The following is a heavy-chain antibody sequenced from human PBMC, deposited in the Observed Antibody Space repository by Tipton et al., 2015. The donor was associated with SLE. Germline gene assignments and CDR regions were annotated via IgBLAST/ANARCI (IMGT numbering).Heavy chain of an antibody. Sequence: LSLTCAVYGGSFSGYYWSWIRQPPGKGLEWIGEINHSGSTNYNPSLKSRVTISVDTSKNQFSLKLSSVTAADTAVYYCARLDFDYGDREGAFDIWGQGTMVTVSS. CDR2: INHSGST. V-gene: IGHV4-34*01. CDR1: GGSFSGYY. CDR3: ARLDFDYGDREGAFDI. J-gene: IGHJ3*02. D-gene: IGHD4-17*01.